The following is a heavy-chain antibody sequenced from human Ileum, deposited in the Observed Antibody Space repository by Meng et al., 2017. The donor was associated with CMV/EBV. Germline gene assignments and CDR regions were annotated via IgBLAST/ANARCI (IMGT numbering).Heavy chain of an antibody. D-gene: IGHD3-10*01. CDR3: ARDSMQGGGFDY. Sequence: GESLKISCAAFGFTFSDHRMDWFRQAPGKGLEWVGRIREKPNTYTTEYAASVKGRFIISRDDSKNSLYLQMNSLKTEDAAVYYCARDSMQGGGFDYWGQGTLVTVSS. J-gene: IGHJ4*02. V-gene: IGHV3-72*01. CDR2: IREKPNTYTT. CDR1: GFTFSDHR.